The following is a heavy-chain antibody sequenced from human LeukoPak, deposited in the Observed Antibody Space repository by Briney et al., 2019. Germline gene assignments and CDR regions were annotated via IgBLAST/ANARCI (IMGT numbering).Heavy chain of an antibody. CDR2: ISWNSGSI. V-gene: IGHV3-48*01. D-gene: IGHD1-1*01. Sequence: GGSLRLSCAASGFTVSSNYMSWVRQAPGKGLEWVSGISWNSGSIGYADSVKGRFTISRDNAKNSLYLQMNSLRAEDTAVYYCARLDWNLIQGAFDIWGQGTMVTVSS. CDR3: ARLDWNLIQGAFDI. J-gene: IGHJ3*02. CDR1: GFTVSSNY.